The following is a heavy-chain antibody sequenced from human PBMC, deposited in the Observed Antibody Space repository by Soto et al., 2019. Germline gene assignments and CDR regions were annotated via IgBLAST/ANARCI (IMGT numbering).Heavy chain of an antibody. V-gene: IGHV3-74*01. Sequence: EVQLVESGENLVQPGGSLRLSCAASGFTFSSYWIHWVRQAPGKGLVWVSRIKGDEITTNYADSVKGRFTISRDNAKNTVFLPMHTLSTEDTALYYSARGLYGAYRQDFWGQGILVTVSS. CDR2: IKGDEITT. CDR1: GFTFSSYW. J-gene: IGHJ4*02. D-gene: IGHD4-17*01. CDR3: ARGLYGAYRQDF.